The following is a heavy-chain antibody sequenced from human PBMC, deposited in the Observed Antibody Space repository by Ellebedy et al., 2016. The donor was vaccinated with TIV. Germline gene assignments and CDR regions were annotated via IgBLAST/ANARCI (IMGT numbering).Heavy chain of an antibody. D-gene: IGHD3-22*01. CDR2: ISAYNGNT. Sequence: AASVKVSCKASGYTFTSYGISWVRQAPGQGLEWMGWISAYNGNTNYAQKLQGRATMTRDTSTSTAYMELRSLRSDDAAVYYCAVEWYFYESSGYYISGWFDPWGQGTLVTVSS. V-gene: IGHV1-18*04. J-gene: IGHJ5*02. CDR1: GYTFTSYG. CDR3: AVEWYFYESSGYYISGWFDP.